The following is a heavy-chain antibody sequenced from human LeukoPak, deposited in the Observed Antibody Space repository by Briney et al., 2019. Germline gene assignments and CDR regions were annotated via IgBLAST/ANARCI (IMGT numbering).Heavy chain of an antibody. Sequence: GGSLRLSCAASGFTFSSYSMNWVSQAPGKGLEWVSSISSSSSYIYYADSVKGRFTISRDNAKNSLYLQMNSLRAEDTAVYYCARAGSEEYYFDYWGQGTLVTVSS. J-gene: IGHJ4*02. V-gene: IGHV3-21*01. CDR1: GFTFSSYS. D-gene: IGHD1-26*01. CDR2: ISSSSSYI. CDR3: ARAGSEEYYFDY.